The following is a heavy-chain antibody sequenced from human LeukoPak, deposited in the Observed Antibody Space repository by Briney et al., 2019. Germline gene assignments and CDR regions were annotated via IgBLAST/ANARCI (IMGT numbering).Heavy chain of an antibody. CDR2: IRSKAYGGTT. CDR1: GFTFGDYA. D-gene: IGHD6-13*01. J-gene: IGHJ4*02. Sequence: PGGSLRLSCTASGFTFGDYAMSWFRQAPGKGLEWVGFIRSKAYGGTTEYAASVKGRFTISRDDSKSIAYLQMNSLKTEDTAVYYCRGADSSPDIDYWGQGTLVTVSS. CDR3: RGADSSPDIDY. V-gene: IGHV3-49*03.